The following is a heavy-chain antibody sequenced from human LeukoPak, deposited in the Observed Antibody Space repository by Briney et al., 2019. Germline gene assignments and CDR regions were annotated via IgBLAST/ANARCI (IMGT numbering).Heavy chain of an antibody. CDR3: ARDRGGIAAAGTITDY. J-gene: IGHJ4*02. CDR2: ISGSGGST. V-gene: IGHV3-23*01. CDR1: GFTFSSYA. Sequence: GGSLRLSCAASGFTFSSYAMSWVRQAPGKGLEWVSAISGSGGSTYYADSVKGRFTISRDNSKNTLYLQMNSLRAEDTAVYYCARDRGGIAAAGTITDYWGQGTLVTVSS. D-gene: IGHD6-13*01.